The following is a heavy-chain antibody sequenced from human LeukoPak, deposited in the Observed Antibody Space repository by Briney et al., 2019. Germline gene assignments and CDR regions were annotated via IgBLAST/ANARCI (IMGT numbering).Heavy chain of an antibody. J-gene: IGHJ4*02. CDR1: GGSISSGSYY. D-gene: IGHD6-13*01. Sequence: SETLSLTCTVSGGSISSGSYYWSWIRQPAGKGLEWIGRIYTSGSTNYNPSLKSRVTISVDTSKNQFSLKLSSVTAADTAVYYCAREEEQQLVDYWGQGTLVTVSS. V-gene: IGHV4-61*02. CDR3: AREEEQQLVDY. CDR2: IYTSGST.